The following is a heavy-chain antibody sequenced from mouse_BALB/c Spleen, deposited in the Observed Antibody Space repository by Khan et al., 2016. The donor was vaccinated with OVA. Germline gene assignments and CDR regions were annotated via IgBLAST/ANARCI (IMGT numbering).Heavy chain of an antibody. CDR1: GYAFTDYL. CDR3: SRSGYGFGAY. D-gene: IGHD3-2*02. V-gene: IGHV1-54*03. J-gene: IGHJ3*01. Sequence: VQLQESGAELVRPGTSVKVSCKASGYAFTDYLIEWLKQRPGQGLEWIGVINPGSGAITYNEKFKDKATLTADKSSSTAYMQLTSLTSDDSAVYFCSRSGYGFGAYWGPGTLVTVSA. CDR2: INPGSGAI.